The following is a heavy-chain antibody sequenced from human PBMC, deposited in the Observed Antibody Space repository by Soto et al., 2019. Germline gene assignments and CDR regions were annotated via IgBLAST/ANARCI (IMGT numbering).Heavy chain of an antibody. Sequence: QVQLLESGPGLVKPSQTLSLTCTVSGGSLSSGDYYWRWIRQPPGKGLELLGFIYYSGSFYYNSSLQSRLSISAAMSKNQLALTLSSVTAADTAVYFCARGVNWFDPWGQGALVTVSS. D-gene: IGHD2-21*01. CDR3: ARGVNWFDP. CDR2: IYYSGSF. J-gene: IGHJ5*02. V-gene: IGHV4-30-4*01. CDR1: GGSLSSGDYY.